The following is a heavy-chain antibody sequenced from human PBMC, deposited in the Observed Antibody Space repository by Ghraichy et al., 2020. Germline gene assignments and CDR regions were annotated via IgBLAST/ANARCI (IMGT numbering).Heavy chain of an antibody. V-gene: IGHV4-34*01. CDR1: GGSFSDYY. CDR3: AGHRQYDFWSDYSGRIDY. J-gene: IGHJ4*02. CDR2: IHHSGST. D-gene: IGHD3-3*01. Sequence: SQTLSLTCAVYGGSFSDYYWSWVRQPPGKGLEWIGEIHHSGSTNYNPSLKSRVSILVDTSKNQFSLKLSSVTAADTAVYYCAGHRQYDFWSDYSGRIDYWGQGTLATVSS.